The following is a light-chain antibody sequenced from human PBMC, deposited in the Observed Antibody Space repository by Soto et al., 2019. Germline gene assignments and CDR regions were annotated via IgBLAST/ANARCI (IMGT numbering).Light chain of an antibody. CDR1: QSVGDY. J-gene: IGKJ4*01. V-gene: IGKV3-11*01. CDR2: DAR. CDR3: QQRSNWIT. Sequence: IVLTQSPATLSLSPGERATLSCRASQSVGDYLAWYQQKPGQAPRLLIYDARNRVTGIPARFSGSGSGTDFTLTISSLEPEDFAVYYCQQRSNWITFGGGTKVDIK.